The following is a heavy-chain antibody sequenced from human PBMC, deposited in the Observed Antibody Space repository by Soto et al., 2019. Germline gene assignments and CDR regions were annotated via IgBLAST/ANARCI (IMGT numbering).Heavy chain of an antibody. CDR3: ATNGQPPYYYYGLDV. Sequence: GHLVQSEAEVKKSGASVKVSCKASGYTFTRYGISWVRQAPGQGLEWMGWISGYNGDTNYAREIQGRVSMTIDTSTTTAYMELRSLTSYDTAVYYCATNGQPPYYYYGLDVWGQGTKVTVSS. CDR1: GYTFTRYG. CDR2: ISGYNGDT. J-gene: IGHJ6*02. V-gene: IGHV1-18*01. D-gene: IGHD2-8*01.